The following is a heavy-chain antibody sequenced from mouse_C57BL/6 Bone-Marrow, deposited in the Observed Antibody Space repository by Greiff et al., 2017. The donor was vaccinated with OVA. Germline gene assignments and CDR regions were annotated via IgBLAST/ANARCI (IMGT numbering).Heavy chain of an antibody. V-gene: IGHV1-59*01. CDR3: ARPRNPYYFDY. D-gene: IGHD2-1*01. CDR1: GYTFTSYW. CDR2: IDPSDSYT. J-gene: IGHJ2*01. Sequence: QVQLQQPGAELVRPGTSVKLSCKASGYTFTSYWMHWVKQRPGQGLEWIGVIDPSDSYTNYNQKFKGKATLTVDTSSSTAYMQLSSLTSEESAVYYCARPRNPYYFDYWGQGTTLTVSS.